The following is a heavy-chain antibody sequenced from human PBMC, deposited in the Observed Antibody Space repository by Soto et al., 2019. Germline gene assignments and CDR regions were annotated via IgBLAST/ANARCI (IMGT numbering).Heavy chain of an antibody. Sequence: PGGSLRLSCAASGFTFSSYAMHWVRQAPGKGLEWVAVISYDGSNKYYADSVKGRFTISRDNSKNTLYPQMNSLRAEDTAVYYCARDRGIVAGIDCYFDYWGQGTLVTVSS. CDR2: ISYDGSNK. CDR1: GFTFSSYA. V-gene: IGHV3-30-3*01. CDR3: ARDRGIVAGIDCYFDY. D-gene: IGHD6-19*01. J-gene: IGHJ4*02.